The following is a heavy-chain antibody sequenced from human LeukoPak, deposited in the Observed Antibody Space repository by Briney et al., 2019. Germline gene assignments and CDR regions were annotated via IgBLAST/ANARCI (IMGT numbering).Heavy chain of an antibody. CDR1: GFTVSSNY. CDR2: IKSDGGTP. J-gene: IGHJ4*02. V-gene: IGHV3-15*01. CDR3: TRDQTPYY. Sequence: GGSLRLSCAASGFTVSSNYMSWVRQAPGKGLEWVGRIKSDGGTPEYAASVKGRFTISRDDSKGIAYLQMNSLETEDTAVYYCTRDQTPYYWGQGTLVTVSS.